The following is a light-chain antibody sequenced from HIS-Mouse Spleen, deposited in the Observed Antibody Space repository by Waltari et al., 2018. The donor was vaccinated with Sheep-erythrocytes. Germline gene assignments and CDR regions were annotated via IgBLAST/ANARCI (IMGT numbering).Light chain of an antibody. Sequence: SYELTQPSSVSVSPGQTARITCSGDVLAKKYARWFQQKPGQAPVLVIYKDSERPSGRPARFSGSSSGTTVTLTISGAQVEDEADYYCYSAADNNLVFGGGTKLTVL. CDR2: KDS. CDR3: YSAADNNLV. J-gene: IGLJ3*02. CDR1: VLAKKY. V-gene: IGLV3-27*01.